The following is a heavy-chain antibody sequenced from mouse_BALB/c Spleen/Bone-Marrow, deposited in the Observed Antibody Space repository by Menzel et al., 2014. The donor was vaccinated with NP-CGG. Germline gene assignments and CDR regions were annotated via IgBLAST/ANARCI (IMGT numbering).Heavy chain of an antibody. Sequence: QVQLQQSGTELVKPGASVKLSCKASGYTFTSYYIYWVKQRPGQGLEWIGEINPSNGGTNFNEKFKSKATLTVDKSSSPASMQLTTLSSETSAFYTYKNQGTDPFAYWAQGPLFTVSA. CDR3: KNQGTDPFAY. J-gene: IGHJ3*01. D-gene: IGHD5-1-1*01. CDR1: GYTFTSYY. CDR2: INPSNGGT. V-gene: IGHV1S120*01.